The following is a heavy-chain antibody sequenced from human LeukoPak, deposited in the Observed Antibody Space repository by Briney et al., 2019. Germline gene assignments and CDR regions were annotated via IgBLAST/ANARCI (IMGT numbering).Heavy chain of an antibody. Sequence: PGGSLRLSCAASGFTFSSYGMHWVRQAPGKGLEWVAVISYDGSNKYYADSVKGRFTISRDNSKNTLYLQTNSLRAEDTAVYYCVGYDDYYYYGMDVWGQGTTVTVSS. D-gene: IGHD5-12*01. CDR1: GFTFSSYG. V-gene: IGHV3-30*03. CDR3: VGYDDYYYYGMDV. J-gene: IGHJ6*02. CDR2: ISYDGSNK.